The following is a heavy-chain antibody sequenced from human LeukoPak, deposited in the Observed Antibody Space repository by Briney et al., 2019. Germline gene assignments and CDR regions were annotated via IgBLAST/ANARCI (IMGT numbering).Heavy chain of an antibody. Sequence: PGGSLRLSCAAPGFTFSDYYMSWIRQAPGKGLEWVSYISSSSSYTNYADSVKGRFTISRDNAKNSLYLQMNSLRAEDTAVYYCARGGSSWYYFDYWGQGTLVTVSS. J-gene: IGHJ4*02. CDR2: ISSSSSYT. V-gene: IGHV3-11*05. CDR3: ARGGSSWYYFDY. CDR1: GFTFSDYY. D-gene: IGHD6-13*01.